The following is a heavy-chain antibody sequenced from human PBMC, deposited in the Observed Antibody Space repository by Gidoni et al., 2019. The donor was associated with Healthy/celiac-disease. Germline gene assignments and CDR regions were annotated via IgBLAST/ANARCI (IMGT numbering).Heavy chain of an antibody. CDR2: IYSGGST. V-gene: IGHV3-66*01. J-gene: IGHJ4*02. D-gene: IGHD6-6*01. Sequence: VQLVESGGGLVQPGGSLRLYFEASGLTVSSNYRSWVRQAPGKGLEWVSVIYSGGSTYYADSVKGRFTISRDNSKNTLYLQMNSLRAEDTAVYYCARGSSSSLYYFDYWGQGTLVTVSS. CDR3: ARGSSSSLYYFDY. CDR1: GLTVSSNY.